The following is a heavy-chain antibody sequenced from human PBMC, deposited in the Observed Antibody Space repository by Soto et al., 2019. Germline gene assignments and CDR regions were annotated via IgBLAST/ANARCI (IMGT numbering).Heavy chain of an antibody. V-gene: IGHV3-48*03. CDR2: IISTGTTT. J-gene: IGHJ6*02. CDR1: EFTFGSFD. D-gene: IGHD4-17*01. Sequence: EVQLVESGGGLVQPGGSLRLSCAASEFTFGSFDMNWVRQAPGKGLEWISYIISTGTTTYYADSVKGRFTISRDNAKNSLFVQMNSLRAEDTAVYYCARVYADYVPRGMDVWGQGTTVTVSS. CDR3: ARVYADYVPRGMDV.